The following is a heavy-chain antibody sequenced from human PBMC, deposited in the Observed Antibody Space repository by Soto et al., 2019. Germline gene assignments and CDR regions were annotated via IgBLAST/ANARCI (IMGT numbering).Heavy chain of an antibody. J-gene: IGHJ5*02. CDR1: GDSVSSNSAA. CDR2: TYYRSKWYN. CDR3: ASGADIVVVPAWGNWFDP. D-gene: IGHD2-2*01. Sequence: SQNLSRTCAISGDSVSSNSAAWNWIRQSPSRCLEWLGRTYYRSKWYNDYAVSVKSRITINPDTSKNQFSLQLSSVTPEDTDVYYSASGADIVVVPAWGNWFDPWGQGTLVTVSS. V-gene: IGHV6-1*01.